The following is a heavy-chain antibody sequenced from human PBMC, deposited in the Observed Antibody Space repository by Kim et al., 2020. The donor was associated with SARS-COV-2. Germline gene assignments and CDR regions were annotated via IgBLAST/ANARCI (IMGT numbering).Heavy chain of an antibody. Sequence: SVKVSCKASGGTFSSYAISWVRQAPGQGLEWMGRIIPILGIANYAQKFQGRVTITADKSTSTAYMELSSLRSEDTAVYYCARDLYYDSSGYYQVNFDYWGQGTLVTVSS. J-gene: IGHJ4*02. CDR3: ARDLYYDSSGYYQVNFDY. CDR1: GGTFSSYA. D-gene: IGHD3-22*01. CDR2: IIPILGIA. V-gene: IGHV1-69*04.